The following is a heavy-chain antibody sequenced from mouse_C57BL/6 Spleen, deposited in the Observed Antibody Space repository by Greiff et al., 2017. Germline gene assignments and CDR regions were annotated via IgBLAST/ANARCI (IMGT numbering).Heavy chain of an antibody. CDR3: ARWRDYYGSSWYFDV. CDR2: IYPGDGDT. Sequence: QVQLKQSGPELVKPEASVKISCKASGYAFSSSWMNWVKQRPGKGLEWIGRIYPGDGDTNYNGKFKGKATLTADKSSSTAYMQLSSLTSEDSAVYFCARWRDYYGSSWYFDVWGTGTTVTVSS. J-gene: IGHJ1*03. V-gene: IGHV1-82*01. D-gene: IGHD1-1*01. CDR1: GYAFSSSW.